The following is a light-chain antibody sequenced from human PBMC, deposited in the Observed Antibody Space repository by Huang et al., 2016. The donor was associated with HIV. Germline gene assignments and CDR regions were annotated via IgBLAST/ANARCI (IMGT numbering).Light chain of an antibody. CDR3: QQYNNWPYT. V-gene: IGKV3-15*01. CDR1: QSVGSK. CDR2: GAS. Sequence: DTVMTQTPATLSVSPGARATLSCRASQSVGSKLAWFQQTPGQVPRLLLHGASTRATGIPARFSGSGSGTEFTLTISSLQSEDFAVYYCQQYNNWPYTFGQGTKLEIK. J-gene: IGKJ2*01.